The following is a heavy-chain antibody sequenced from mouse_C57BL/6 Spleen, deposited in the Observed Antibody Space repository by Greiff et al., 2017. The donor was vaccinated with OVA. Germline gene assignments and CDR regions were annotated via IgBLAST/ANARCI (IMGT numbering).Heavy chain of an antibody. CDR3: ARDPLYYGKPYAMDY. V-gene: IGHV5-4*01. Sequence: EVMLVESGGGLVKPGGSLKLSCAASGFTFSSYAMSWVRQTPEKRLEWVATISDGGSYTYYPDNVKGRFTISRDNAKNNLYLQMSHLKSEDTAMYYCARDPLYYGKPYAMDYWGQGTSVTVSS. CDR1: GFTFSSYA. D-gene: IGHD2-1*01. J-gene: IGHJ4*01. CDR2: ISDGGSYT.